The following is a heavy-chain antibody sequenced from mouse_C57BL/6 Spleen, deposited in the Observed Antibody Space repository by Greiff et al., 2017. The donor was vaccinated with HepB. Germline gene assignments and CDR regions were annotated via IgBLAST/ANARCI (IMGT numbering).Heavy chain of an antibody. CDR3: ARRGYGSSSFDY. V-gene: IGHV1-52*01. J-gene: IGHJ2*01. CDR1: GYTFTSYW. CDR2: IDPSDSET. D-gene: IGHD1-1*01. Sequence: QVQLQQPGAELVRPGSSVKLSCKASGYTFTSYWMHWVKQRPIQGLEWIGNIDPSDSETHYNQKFKDKATLTVDKSSSTASMQLSSRTSEDSAVYYCARRGYGSSSFDYWGQGTTLTVSS.